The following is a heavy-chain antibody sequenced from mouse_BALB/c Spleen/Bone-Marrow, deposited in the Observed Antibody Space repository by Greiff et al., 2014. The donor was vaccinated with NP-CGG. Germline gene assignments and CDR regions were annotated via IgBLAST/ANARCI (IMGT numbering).Heavy chain of an antibody. CDR1: GYTFSSYW. J-gene: IGHJ2*01. CDR2: ILPGSGGT. V-gene: IGHV1-9*01. CDR3: ARNLYYFDY. Sequence: QVQLQQSGAELMKPGASVKISCKATGYTFSSYWIEWVKQRPGHGLEWIGEILPGSGGTNYNEKFKGKATFTADTSSNTAYMQLSSLTSEDSAVYYCARNLYYFDYWGQGTTLTVSS.